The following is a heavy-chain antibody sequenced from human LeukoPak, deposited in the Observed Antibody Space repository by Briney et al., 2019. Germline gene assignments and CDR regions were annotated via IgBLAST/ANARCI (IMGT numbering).Heavy chain of an antibody. Sequence: ASVKVSCKASGYTFTSYGISWVRQAPGQGLEWMGWISAYNGNTNYAQKLQGRVTMTTDTSASTAYLELSGLRSEDTAVYYCARDTYYGSGTYPNWFDPWGQGTLVTVSS. CDR3: ARDTYYGSGTYPNWFDP. J-gene: IGHJ5*02. V-gene: IGHV1-18*01. CDR1: GYTFTSYG. CDR2: ISAYNGNT. D-gene: IGHD3-10*01.